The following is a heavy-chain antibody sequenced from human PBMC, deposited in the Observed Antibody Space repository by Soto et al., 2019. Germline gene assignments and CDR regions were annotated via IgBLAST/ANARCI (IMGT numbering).Heavy chain of an antibody. Sequence: QVQLVESGGGVVQPGRSLRLSCAASGFTFSSYGMHWVRQAPGKGLEWVAVIWYDGSNKYYADSVKGRFTISRDNSKSTLYLQMNRLSAADTAVYYCARGFDPWGQGALVTVSS. V-gene: IGHV3-33*01. CDR3: ARGFDP. J-gene: IGHJ5*02. CDR2: IWYDGSNK. CDR1: GFTFSSYG.